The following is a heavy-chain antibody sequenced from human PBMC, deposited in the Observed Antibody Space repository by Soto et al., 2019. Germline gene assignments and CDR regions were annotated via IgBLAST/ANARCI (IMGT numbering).Heavy chain of an antibody. Sequence: EVQLVESGGGLVKPGGSLRLSCAASGFTFSYAWMTWVRQVSGKGLEWVALIKSKAHGGTTDYAALVEGRFTISRDDSTNTLYLQMNSLQTEDTGLYYCSGGLYNSVGVDQWGHGTQVTVSS. J-gene: IGHJ4*01. D-gene: IGHD2-21*01. CDR1: GFTFSYAW. CDR3: SGGLYNSVGVDQ. V-gene: IGHV3-15*07. CDR2: IKSKAHGGTT.